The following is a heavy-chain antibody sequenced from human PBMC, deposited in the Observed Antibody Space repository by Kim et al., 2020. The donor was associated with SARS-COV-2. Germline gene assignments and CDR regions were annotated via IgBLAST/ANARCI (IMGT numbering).Heavy chain of an antibody. CDR2: IYYSGST. V-gene: IGHV4-59*13. D-gene: IGHD1-1*01. J-gene: IGHJ4*02. CDR3: ARLETVQLDS. Sequence: SETLSLTCTVSGGPISSYYWSWIRQPPGKGLEWIGYIYYSGSTNYNPSLKSRVTISVDTSKNQFSLKLSSVTTADTALYYCARLETVQLDSWGQGTLVTVSS. CDR1: GGPISSYY.